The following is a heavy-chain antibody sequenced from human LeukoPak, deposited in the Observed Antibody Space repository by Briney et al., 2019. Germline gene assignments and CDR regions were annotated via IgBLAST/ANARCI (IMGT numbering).Heavy chain of an antibody. CDR3: ARSSSSWHNWFDP. CDR1: GGSISSYY. Sequence: SETLSLTCTVSGGSISSYYWSWIRQPPGKGLEWIGYICYSGGTNYNPSLKSRVTISVDTSKNQFSLKLSSVTAADTAVYYCARSSSSWHNWFDPWGQGTLVTVSS. CDR2: ICYSGGT. J-gene: IGHJ5*02. V-gene: IGHV4-59*08. D-gene: IGHD6-13*01.